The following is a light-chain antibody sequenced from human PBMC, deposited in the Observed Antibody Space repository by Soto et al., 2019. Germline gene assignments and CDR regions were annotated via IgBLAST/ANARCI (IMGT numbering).Light chain of an antibody. V-gene: IGLV2-14*01. CDR3: SSYTTSSTLV. CDR2: EVS. Sequence: QSALTQPASVSGCPGQQITISCTGTSGDVGGYNYVSWYQQHTGKAPKLMIYEVSNRPAGVSNRFSGSKSGNTASLTISGLQAEDEADYYCSSYTTSSTLVFGTGTKVTVL. CDR1: SGDVGGYNY. J-gene: IGLJ1*01.